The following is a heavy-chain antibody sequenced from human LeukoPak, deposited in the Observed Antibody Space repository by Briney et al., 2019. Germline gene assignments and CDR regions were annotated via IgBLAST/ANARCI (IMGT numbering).Heavy chain of an antibody. CDR1: GFTFSSFS. CDR3: ARVPSDIVVVEPATPDF. Sequence: KAGGSLRLSCAASGFTFSSFSMNWIRQAPGKGLEWVSSISSRTTYIYYAGSVRGRFTISRDNAKNSLYLQMNSLRAEDTAVYYCARVPSDIVVVEPATPDFWGQGTLVTVSS. CDR2: ISSRTTYI. J-gene: IGHJ4*02. D-gene: IGHD2-15*01. V-gene: IGHV3-21*01.